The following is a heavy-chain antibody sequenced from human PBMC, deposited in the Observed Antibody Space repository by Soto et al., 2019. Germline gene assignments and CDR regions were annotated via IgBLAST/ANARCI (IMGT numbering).Heavy chain of an antibody. CDR1: GYTFTSYG. D-gene: IGHD2-8*01. J-gene: IGHJ4*02. CDR3: ARSYCTNGVCYTPRFLTKYYFDY. V-gene: IGHV1-18*01. Sequence: ASVKVSCKASGYTFTSYGISWVRQAPGQGLEWMGWISAYNGNTNYAQKLQGRVTMTTDTSTSTAYMELRSLRSDDTAVYYCARSYCTNGVCYTPRFLTKYYFDYWGQGTLVTVSS. CDR2: ISAYNGNT.